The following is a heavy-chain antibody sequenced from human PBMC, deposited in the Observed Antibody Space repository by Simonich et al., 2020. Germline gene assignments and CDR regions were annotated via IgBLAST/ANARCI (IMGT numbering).Heavy chain of an antibody. CDR1: GYTFTGYY. J-gene: IGHJ3*02. CDR2: INPTRCGT. Sequence: QVQLVQSGAEVKKPGASVKVSCKASGYTFTGYYLHWVRQAPGQGLEWRGCINPTRCGTNYAQKFQGRGTRTRDTSISTAYMELSRLRSDDTAVYYCARVRFEAFDIWGQGTMVTVSS. CDR3: ARVRFEAFDI. V-gene: IGHV1-2*02.